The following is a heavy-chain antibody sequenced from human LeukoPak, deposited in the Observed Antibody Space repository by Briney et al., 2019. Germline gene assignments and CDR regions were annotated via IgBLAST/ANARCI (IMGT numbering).Heavy chain of an antibody. CDR2: INHSGST. J-gene: IGHJ4*02. CDR3: ARGSAIRLVAATRNYFDY. Sequence: SETLSLTCAVYGGSFSGYYWSWIRQPPGKGLEWIGEINHSGSTNYNPSLKSRVTISADTSKNQFSLKLSSVTAADTAVYYCARGSAIRLVAATRNYFDYWGQGTLVTVSS. V-gene: IGHV4-34*01. D-gene: IGHD2-15*01. CDR1: GGSFSGYY.